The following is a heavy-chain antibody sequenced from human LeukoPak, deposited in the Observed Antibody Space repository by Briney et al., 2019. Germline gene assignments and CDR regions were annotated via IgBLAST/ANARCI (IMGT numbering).Heavy chain of an antibody. CDR3: ARNDILSGYSLFDY. CDR1: GGSISSYY. J-gene: IGHJ4*02. CDR2: IYYSGST. Sequence: SETLSLTCTVSGGSISSYYWSWIRQPPGKGLEWIGYIYYSGSTNYNPSLKSRATISVDTSKNQFSLKLSSVTAADTALYYCARNDILSGYSLFDYWGQGTLVTVSS. V-gene: IGHV4-59*12. D-gene: IGHD3-9*01.